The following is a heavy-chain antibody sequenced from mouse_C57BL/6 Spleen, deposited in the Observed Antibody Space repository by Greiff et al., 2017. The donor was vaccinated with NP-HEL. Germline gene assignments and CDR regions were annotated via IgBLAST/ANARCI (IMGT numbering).Heavy chain of an antibody. Sequence: QVQLQQPGAELVMPGASVKLSCKASGYTFTSYWMHWVKQRPGQGLEWIGEIDPSDSYTNYNQKFKGKSTLTVDKSSSTAYMQLSSLTSEDSAVYYCARTGTDYDYPSFAYWGQGTLVTVSA. V-gene: IGHV1-69*01. CDR2: IDPSDSYT. D-gene: IGHD2-4*01. CDR1: GYTFTSYW. CDR3: ARTGTDYDYPSFAY. J-gene: IGHJ3*01.